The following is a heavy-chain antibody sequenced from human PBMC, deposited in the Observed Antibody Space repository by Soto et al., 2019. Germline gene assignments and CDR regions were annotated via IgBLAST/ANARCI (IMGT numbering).Heavy chain of an antibody. CDR3: ARCFSGNYPSRPEEQYFFAS. Sequence: SETLSLTCTVSGDSIRSYYWSWIRQPPGKGLEWIGYIYYSGYTSYNPSLKSRVTISVDTSKNQFSLKLNSVTAADTAVYYCARCFSGNYPSRPEEQYFFASWGQGTLVPVAS. J-gene: IGHJ4*02. D-gene: IGHD1-26*01. CDR1: GDSIRSYY. CDR2: IYYSGYT. V-gene: IGHV4-59*01.